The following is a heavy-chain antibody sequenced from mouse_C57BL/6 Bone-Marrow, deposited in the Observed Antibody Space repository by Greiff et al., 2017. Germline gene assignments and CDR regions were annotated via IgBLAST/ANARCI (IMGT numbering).Heavy chain of an antibody. D-gene: IGHD2-4*01. CDR1: GYTFTDHT. CDR2: IYPRDGST. CDR3: ARESCYDYQAWFAY. J-gene: IGHJ3*01. Sequence: QVQLQQSDAELVKPGASVKISCKVSGYTFTDHTIHWMQQRPEQGLEWIGYIYPRDGSTKYNEKFKGKGTLTADKTSSTAYMQLNSLTSEDSAVYFCARESCYDYQAWFAYWGQGTLVTVSA. V-gene: IGHV1-78*01.